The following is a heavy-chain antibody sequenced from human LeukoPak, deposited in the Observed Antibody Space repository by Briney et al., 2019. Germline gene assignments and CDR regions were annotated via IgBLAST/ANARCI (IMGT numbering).Heavy chain of an antibody. D-gene: IGHD4-23*01. V-gene: IGHV4-34*01. CDR3: ARLRYGGLWY. J-gene: IGHJ4*02. Sequence: PSETLSLTCAVYGGSFSGYYWSWIRQPPGKGLEWIGEINHSGSTNYNPSLKSRVTMSVDTSKNQFSLKLSSVTAADTAVYYCARLRYGGLWYWGQGTLVTVSS. CDR1: GGSFSGYY. CDR2: INHSGST.